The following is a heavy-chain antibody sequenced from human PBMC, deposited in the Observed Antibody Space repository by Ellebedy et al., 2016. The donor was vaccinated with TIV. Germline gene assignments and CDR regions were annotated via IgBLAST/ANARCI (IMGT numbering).Heavy chain of an antibody. V-gene: IGHV5-10-1*01. CDR1: GYTFTNYW. D-gene: IGHD6-13*01. CDR2: IDPGDSFT. Sequence: ASVKVSCKGSGYTFTNYWIGWVRQMPGKGLEWMGRIDPGDSFTSYSPSFQGHVTISLDRSTNTAYLQWSSLKVSDTAIFYCARHLSATGMDGMDVWGQGTTVTVSS. CDR3: ARHLSATGMDGMDV. J-gene: IGHJ6*02.